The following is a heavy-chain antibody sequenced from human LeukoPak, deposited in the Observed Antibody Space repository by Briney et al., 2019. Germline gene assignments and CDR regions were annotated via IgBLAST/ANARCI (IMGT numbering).Heavy chain of an antibody. D-gene: IGHD6-13*01. CDR2: MQTSGRI. J-gene: IGHJ4*02. Sequence: PSEPLSLTCTVSGGSITSYHWSWVRQPAGKGLEWIGRMQTSGRIDYNLSLKSRLTMSVDRSKNQLSLKLTSVSAADTAVYYCARGHSDSWSVFDYWGQGTLVTISS. CDR1: GGSITSYH. V-gene: IGHV4-4*07. CDR3: ARGHSDSWSVFDY.